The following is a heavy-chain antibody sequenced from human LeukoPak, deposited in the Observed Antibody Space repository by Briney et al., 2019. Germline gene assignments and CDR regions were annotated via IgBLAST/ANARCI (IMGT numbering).Heavy chain of an antibody. J-gene: IGHJ4*02. CDR1: GGSISSYF. CDR2: IYDSGSA. Sequence: SETLSLTCTVSGGSISSYFWSWIPQPPGKGQEWIGYIYDSGSANYNPSLTSRVTMSVDTSKNQFSLNLSSVAAADTAVYYCARGICTSTNCYNVFDYWGQGALVTVSS. V-gene: IGHV4-59*01. CDR3: ARGICTSTNCYNVFDY. D-gene: IGHD2-2*02.